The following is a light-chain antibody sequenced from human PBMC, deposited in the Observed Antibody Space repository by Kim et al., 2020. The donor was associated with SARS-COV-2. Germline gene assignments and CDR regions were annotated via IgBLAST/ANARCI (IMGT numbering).Light chain of an antibody. Sequence: GQNVTISYSGRSSNIGNNYVSWYQQLPGTAPKLLIYDNNKRPSGIPDRFSGSKSGTSATLGITGLQTGDEADYYCGTWDSSLSAVVFGGGTQLTVL. CDR1: SSNIGNNY. CDR3: GTWDSSLSAVV. V-gene: IGLV1-51*01. J-gene: IGLJ2*01. CDR2: DNN.